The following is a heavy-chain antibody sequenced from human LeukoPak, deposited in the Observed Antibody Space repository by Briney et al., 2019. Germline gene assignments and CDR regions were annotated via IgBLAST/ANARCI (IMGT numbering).Heavy chain of an antibody. D-gene: IGHD6-19*01. CDR1: GFPFSSYA. V-gene: IGHV3-23*01. CDR3: AVAGTRVDY. Sequence: GGSLRLSCAASGFPFSSYAMSWVRQAPGKGLEWVSAISGRGGNTYYADSVKGRFTISRDNSKNTLYLQVNSLRAEDTAVYYCAVAGTRVDYWGQGTLVTVSS. CDR2: ISGRGGNT. J-gene: IGHJ4*02.